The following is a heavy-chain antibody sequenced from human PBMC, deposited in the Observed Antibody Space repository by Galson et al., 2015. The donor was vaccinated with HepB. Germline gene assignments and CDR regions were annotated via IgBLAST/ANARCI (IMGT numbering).Heavy chain of an antibody. J-gene: IGHJ3*02. D-gene: IGHD3-22*01. V-gene: IGHV1-18*01. CDR1: GYTFTSYG. CDR2: ISAYNGNT. CDR3: AGGYDSSGLSAFDI. Sequence: SVKVSCKASGYTFTSYGISWVRQAPGQGLEWMGWISAYNGNTNYAQKLQGRVTMTTDTSTSTAYMELRSLRSDDTAVYYCAGGYDSSGLSAFDIWGQGTMVTVSS.